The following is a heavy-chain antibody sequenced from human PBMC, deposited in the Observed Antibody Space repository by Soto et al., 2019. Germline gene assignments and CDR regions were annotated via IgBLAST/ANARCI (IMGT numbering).Heavy chain of an antibody. D-gene: IGHD4-17*01. CDR1: GFTFSNYG. CDR2: ISYDGSNK. CDR3: ARQPDDYGDYYFDY. J-gene: IGHJ4*02. Sequence: GGSLRLSCAASGFTFSNYGMHWVRQAPGKGLEWVAVISYDGSNKYYADSVKGRFTISRDNPKNTLYLQMNSLRAEDTAVYYCARQPDDYGDYYFDYWGQGTLVTVSS. V-gene: IGHV3-30*03.